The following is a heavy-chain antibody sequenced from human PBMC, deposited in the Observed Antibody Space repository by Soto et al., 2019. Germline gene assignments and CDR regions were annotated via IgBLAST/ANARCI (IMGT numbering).Heavy chain of an antibody. CDR2: IDPIDSYT. Sequence: GESLKISCKGSGYSFTSYWISWVRQMPGKGLEWMGRIDPIDSYTNYSPSFQGHVTISADKSISTAYLQWSSLKASDTAMYYCARRAHMSRRGETFSYYYYDMDVWGQGTTVTVS. CDR3: ARRAHMSRRGETFSYYYYDMDV. V-gene: IGHV5-10-1*01. D-gene: IGHD3-16*01. J-gene: IGHJ6*02. CDR1: GYSFTSYW.